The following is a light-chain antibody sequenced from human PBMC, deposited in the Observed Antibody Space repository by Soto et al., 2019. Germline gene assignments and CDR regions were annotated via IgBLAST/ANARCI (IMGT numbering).Light chain of an antibody. CDR3: QQSYSTPPET. CDR1: QSISIS. Sequence: DIQMTQSPSSLSASVGDRVTITCRASQSISISLNWYQQKPGKAPKLLIYAASSLQSGVPSRFSGSGSGTDFTLTISSLQPEDFATYYCQQSYSTPPETFGGGTKVEIK. J-gene: IGKJ4*01. V-gene: IGKV1-39*01. CDR2: AAS.